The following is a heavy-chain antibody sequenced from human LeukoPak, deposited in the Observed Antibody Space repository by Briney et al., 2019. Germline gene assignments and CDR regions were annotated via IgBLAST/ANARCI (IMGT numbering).Heavy chain of an antibody. CDR2: MSHSGST. CDR1: GGYISSYY. CDR3: ARGRTSFDY. D-gene: IGHD4/OR15-4a*01. V-gene: IGHV4-59*01. J-gene: IGHJ4*02. Sequence: SETLSLTCTVSGGYISSYYWSWIRQRPGKGLEWIGYMSHSGSTNYSPSLKSRVTISLDTSKNQFSLKLTSVTAADTAVYYCARGRTSFDYWGQGTLVTVSS.